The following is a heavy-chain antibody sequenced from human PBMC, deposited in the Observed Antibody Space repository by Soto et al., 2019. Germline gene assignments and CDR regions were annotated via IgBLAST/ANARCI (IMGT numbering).Heavy chain of an antibody. V-gene: IGHV3-21*01. CDR1: GFTFSSYS. D-gene: IGHD2-8*01. CDR3: ARDHANGVRHIYYYYYMDV. CDR2: ISSSSSYI. J-gene: IGHJ6*03. Sequence: SLRLSCAASGFTFSSYSMNWVRQAPGKGLEWVSSISSSSSYIYYADSVKGRFTISRDNAKNSLYLQMNSLRAEDTAVYYCARDHANGVRHIYYYYYMDVWGKGTTVTVSS.